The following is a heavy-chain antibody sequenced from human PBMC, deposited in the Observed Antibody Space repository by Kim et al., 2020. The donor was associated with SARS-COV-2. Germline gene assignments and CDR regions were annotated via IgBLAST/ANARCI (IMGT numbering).Heavy chain of an antibody. CDR3: ASLPPLTFLPYYYGMDV. D-gene: IGHD3-16*01. J-gene: IGHJ6*02. V-gene: IGHV4-39*01. CDR1: GGSISSSSYY. CDR2: IYYSGST. Sequence: SETLSLTCTVSGGSISSSSYYWGWIRQPPGKGLEWIGSIYYSGSTYYNPSLKSRVTISVDTSKNQFSLKLSSVTAADTAVYYCASLPPLTFLPYYYGMDVWGQGTTVTVSS.